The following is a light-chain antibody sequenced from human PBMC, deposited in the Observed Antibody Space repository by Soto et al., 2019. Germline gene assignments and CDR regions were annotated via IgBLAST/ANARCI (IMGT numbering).Light chain of an antibody. Sequence: DIQMTQSPSSLSASVGETITITCRATESITSHLNWYQQKSGKVPKLRIYAASNLKDGVASRFSGGGYATHFTLTISGLQPEDLTTYYCQQTLTVPQTFGQGTKVEMK. V-gene: IGKV1-39*01. CDR1: ESITSH. J-gene: IGKJ1*01. CDR2: AAS. CDR3: QQTLTVPQT.